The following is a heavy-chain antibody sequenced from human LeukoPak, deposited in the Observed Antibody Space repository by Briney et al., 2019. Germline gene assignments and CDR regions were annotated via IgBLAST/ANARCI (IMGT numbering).Heavy chain of an antibody. CDR2: VTPLYETS. J-gene: IGHJ4*02. CDR3: LEGVEGY. CDR1: GGTFFNHV. V-gene: IGHV1-69*06. Sequence: SVKVSCKSSGGTFFNHVVSWVRQAPGQGVEWMGKVTPLYETSDYAQKFQGRVTITANTSTTTVYMDLSGLTSEDTAIYYCLEGVEGYWGPGTLVIVSS. D-gene: IGHD3-10*01.